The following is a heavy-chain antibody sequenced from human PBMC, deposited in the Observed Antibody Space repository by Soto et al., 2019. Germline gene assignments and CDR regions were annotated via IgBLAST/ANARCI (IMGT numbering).Heavy chain of an antibody. V-gene: IGHV3-23*01. CDR1: GFTFSNYA. Sequence: GGSLRLSCAASGFTFSNYAMSWVRQAPGKGLEWVSAISGSGRSTYYADSVKGRFTISRDNSKNTLFLQMNSLRAEDTAVYSCAKAPYSSGWSNYFYGLDVWGQGTTVTVSS. J-gene: IGHJ6*02. D-gene: IGHD6-19*01. CDR2: ISGSGRST. CDR3: AKAPYSSGWSNYFYGLDV.